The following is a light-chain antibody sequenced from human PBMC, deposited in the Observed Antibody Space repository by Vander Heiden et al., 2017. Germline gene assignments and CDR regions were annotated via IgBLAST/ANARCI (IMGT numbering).Light chain of an antibody. J-gene: IGLJ1*01. CDR2: DVR. Sequence: QSALTQPASVSGSPGQSITISCTGTSSDLGGYNYVSWYQQHPGKAPKLMIYDVRNRPSGVSNRFSGSKSGNTASLTISGLQAEDEADYYCSSYTSSSAPYVFGTGTKVTVL. CDR3: SSYTSSSAPYV. V-gene: IGLV2-14*03. CDR1: SSDLGGYNY.